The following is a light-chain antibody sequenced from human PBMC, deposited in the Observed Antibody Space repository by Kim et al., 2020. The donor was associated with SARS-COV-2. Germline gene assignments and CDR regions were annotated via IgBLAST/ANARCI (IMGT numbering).Light chain of an antibody. V-gene: IGLV6-57*02. CDR3: HSYDSRNQGV. CDR1: CGNIASNY. J-gene: IGLJ2*01. Sequence: NFMLTQPHSVSESPGKTVTISCTGSCGNIASNYVQWYQQRPGSAPTTVIYEDDQRPSGVPDRFSGSIDSSSNSASLTISRLKTEDEADYYCHSYDSRNQGVFGGGTQLTVL. CDR2: EDD.